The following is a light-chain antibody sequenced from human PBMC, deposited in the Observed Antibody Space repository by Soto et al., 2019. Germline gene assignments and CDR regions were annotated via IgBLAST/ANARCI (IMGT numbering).Light chain of an antibody. CDR1: ESDMKY. Sequence: EIVLTQSPGTLSLSPGERATISCRASESDMKYLAWYQQKPGQAPRLLIHGASSRATGISDRFSGSGSGTDFTLTINRLEPEDFAVYYCKQYSSSPPITFGQGTRLEI. CDR2: GAS. J-gene: IGKJ5*01. CDR3: KQYSSSPPIT. V-gene: IGKV3-20*01.